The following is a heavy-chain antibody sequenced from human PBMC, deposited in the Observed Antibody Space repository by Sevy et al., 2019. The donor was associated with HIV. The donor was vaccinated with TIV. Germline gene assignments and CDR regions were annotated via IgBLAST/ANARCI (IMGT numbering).Heavy chain of an antibody. CDR3: ARARYYDSSAYYYFDY. Sequence: SETLSLTCAVSGYSISSGYYWGWIRQPPVKGLEWIGSIYHGGRTYYYPPRKSRVTISVETSKNLFSLKLSSVTAADTAVYYCARARYYDSSAYYYFDYWGQGTLVTVSS. CDR1: GYSISSGYY. J-gene: IGHJ4*02. CDR2: IYHGGRT. D-gene: IGHD3-22*01. V-gene: IGHV4-38-2*01.